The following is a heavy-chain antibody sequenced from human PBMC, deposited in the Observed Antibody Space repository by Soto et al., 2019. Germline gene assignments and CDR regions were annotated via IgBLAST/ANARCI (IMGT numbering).Heavy chain of an antibody. J-gene: IGHJ4*02. CDR3: AKGSIQYSASIDY. V-gene: IGHV3-23*01. D-gene: IGHD5-12*01. CDR1: GFSFSSYA. Sequence: EVELLESGGGLIHPGESLRLSCAASGFSFSSYAMIWVPQAPGKGLEWVSVMSASGGTSYFADSVKGRFSMSRDNSKNMFYLEMNSLRAEDTAIYFCAKGSIQYSASIDYWGQGTLVSVSS. CDR2: MSASGGTS.